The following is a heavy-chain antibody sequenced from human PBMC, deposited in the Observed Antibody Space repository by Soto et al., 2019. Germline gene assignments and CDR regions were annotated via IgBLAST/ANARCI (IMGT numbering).Heavy chain of an antibody. Sequence: ASVKVSCKASGNTFASHGFSWVRQAPGQGLEWMGWISGFNGQTNYALKFQGRVTLTTDASTSTAYMELRSLRVEDTAVYYCARDSGYGSGASVNHYLDYWGHGTLVTVSS. CDR3: ARDSGYGSGASVNHYLDY. CDR2: ISGFNGQT. V-gene: IGHV1-18*01. J-gene: IGHJ4*01. CDR1: GNTFASHG. D-gene: IGHD3-10*01.